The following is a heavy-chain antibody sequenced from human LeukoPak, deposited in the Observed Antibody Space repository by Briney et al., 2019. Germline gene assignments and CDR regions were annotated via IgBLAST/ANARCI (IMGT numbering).Heavy chain of an antibody. D-gene: IGHD1-26*01. CDR3: AKNWVGATFGRVGAFDI. V-gene: IGHV3-30*02. Sequence: GGSLRLSCAASGFTFSSYGMHWVRQAPGKGLEWVAFIRYDGSNEYYADSVKGRFTISRDNSKNTLYLQMNSLRAEDTAVYYCAKNWVGATFGRVGAFDIWGQGTMVTVSS. CDR1: GFTFSSYG. J-gene: IGHJ3*02. CDR2: IRYDGSNE.